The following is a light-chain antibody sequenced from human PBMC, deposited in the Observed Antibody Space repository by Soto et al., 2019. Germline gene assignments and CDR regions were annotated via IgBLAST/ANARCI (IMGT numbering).Light chain of an antibody. V-gene: IGKV2-30*01. CDR1: QILVYSDGNTY. J-gene: IGKJ5*01. CDR3: MQGSPWPPIT. CDR2: RVS. Sequence: EVVVTQNPISLHVTLGQPASISCRSSQILVYSDGNTYLSWFRQRPGQSPRRLIYRVSNREAGVPDRFSGSGSGTDFTLKISRVEAEDVGLYYCMQGSPWPPITFGQGRRPAIK.